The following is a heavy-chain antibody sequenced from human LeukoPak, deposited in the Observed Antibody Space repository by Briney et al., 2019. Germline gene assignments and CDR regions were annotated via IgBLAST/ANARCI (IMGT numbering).Heavy chain of an antibody. J-gene: IGHJ4*02. CDR3: ARDGSSHSSGWYVY. Sequence: PSETLSLTCTVSGGSISSSNYYWGWIRQPPGKGLEWIGSIYYSGSTYYNPSLKSRVTISVDTSKNQFSLKLSSVTAADTAVYYCARDGSSHSSGWYVYWGQGTLVAVSS. D-gene: IGHD6-19*01. CDR2: IYYSGST. V-gene: IGHV4-39*07. CDR1: GGSISSSNYY.